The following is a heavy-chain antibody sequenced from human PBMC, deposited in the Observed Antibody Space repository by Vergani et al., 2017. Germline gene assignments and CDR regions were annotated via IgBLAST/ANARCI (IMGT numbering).Heavy chain of an antibody. Sequence: QVQLVQSGAEVKKPGASVKVSCKASGYTFTGYYMHWVRQAPGQGLEWMGGIIPIFGTANYAQKFQGRVTITADESTSTAYMELSSLRSEDTAVYYCASRKDTIAVAGNYYYYMDVWGKGTTVTVSS. V-gene: IGHV1-69*01. J-gene: IGHJ6*03. CDR2: IIPIFGTA. CDR1: GYTFTGYY. D-gene: IGHD6-19*01. CDR3: ASRKDTIAVAGNYYYYMDV.